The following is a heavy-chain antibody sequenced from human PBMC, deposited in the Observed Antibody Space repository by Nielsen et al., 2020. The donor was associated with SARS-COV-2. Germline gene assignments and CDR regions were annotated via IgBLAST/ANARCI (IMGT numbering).Heavy chain of an antibody. Sequence: GESLKISCKGSGYSFTTYWISWVRQMPGKGLEWMGRIDPSDSYTTYSPSFQGHVTISADKSISTAYLQWSSLKASDTAMYYCARVGYSYGRLYFDYWGQGTLVTVSS. J-gene: IGHJ4*02. D-gene: IGHD5-18*01. CDR2: IDPSDSYT. V-gene: IGHV5-10-1*01. CDR1: GYSFTTYW. CDR3: ARVGYSYGRLYFDY.